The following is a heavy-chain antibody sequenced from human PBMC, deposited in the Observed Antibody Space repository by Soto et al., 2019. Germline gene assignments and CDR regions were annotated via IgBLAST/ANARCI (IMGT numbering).Heavy chain of an antibody. Sequence: GGSLRLSCAASGFTFSSYAMSWVRQAPGKGLEWVSAISGSGGSTYYADSVKGRFTISRDNSKNTLYLQMDSLRAEDTAVYYCAKSFGGVVVTIFDYWGQGTLVTVSS. D-gene: IGHD2-15*01. CDR3: AKSFGGVVVTIFDY. CDR1: GFTFSSYA. CDR2: ISGSGGST. V-gene: IGHV3-23*01. J-gene: IGHJ4*02.